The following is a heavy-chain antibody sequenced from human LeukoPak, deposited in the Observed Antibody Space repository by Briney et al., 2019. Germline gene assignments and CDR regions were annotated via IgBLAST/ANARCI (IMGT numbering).Heavy chain of an antibody. CDR2: ISGSGGST. CDR1: GFTFSSYG. Sequence: GGTLRLSCAASGFTFSSYGMSWVRQAPGEGLEWVSAISGSGGSTYYADSVKGRFTISRDNSKNTLYLQMNSLRAEDTAVYYCAKDLGDMNTYYFDYWGQGTLVTVSS. CDR3: AKDLGDMNTYYFDY. J-gene: IGHJ4*02. V-gene: IGHV3-23*01. D-gene: IGHD4-17*01.